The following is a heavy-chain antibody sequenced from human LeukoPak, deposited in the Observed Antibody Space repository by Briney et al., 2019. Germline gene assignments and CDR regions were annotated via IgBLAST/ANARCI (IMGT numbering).Heavy chain of an antibody. CDR3: AGETLAPSGVKYFHH. J-gene: IGHJ1*01. D-gene: IGHD6-13*01. Sequence: GASAKVSCKASGGTLSRYGINWVRQAPGQGLEWMGRLIPTFGSTNYAQKFQGRVTITTDESTTTAYMEVSSLTSEDTAVYYCAGETLAPSGVKYFHHWGQGTLVTVSS. V-gene: IGHV1-69*05. CDR1: GGTLSRYG. CDR2: LIPTFGST.